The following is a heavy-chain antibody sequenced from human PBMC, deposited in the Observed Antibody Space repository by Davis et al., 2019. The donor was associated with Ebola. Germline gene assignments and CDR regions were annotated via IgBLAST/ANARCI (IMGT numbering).Heavy chain of an antibody. D-gene: IGHD5-24*01. V-gene: IGHV3-66*01. CDR1: GFSVTTQY. CDR2: FDDDRTT. CDR3: ARGGGLQFPFDY. J-gene: IGHJ4*02. Sequence: GESLKISCTVSGFSVTTQYMTWVRQAPGKGLEWVSTFDDDRTTYYTDSVKDRFSISRASSKNTLFLQMNSLRVEDTAVYYCARGGGLQFPFDYWGQGTPVTVSS.